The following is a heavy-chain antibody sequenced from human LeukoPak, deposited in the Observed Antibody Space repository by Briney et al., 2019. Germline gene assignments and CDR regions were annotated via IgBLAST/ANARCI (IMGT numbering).Heavy chain of an antibody. CDR1: GFTFSSYA. Sequence: PGRSLRLSCAASGFTFSSYAMHWVRQAPGKGLEWVAVISYDGNNKYYADSVKGRFTISRDNSKNTLYLQMNSLRAEDTAVYYCARDSSSGWYYFDYWGQGTLVTVSS. CDR3: ARDSSSGWYYFDY. J-gene: IGHJ4*02. D-gene: IGHD6-19*01. V-gene: IGHV3-30-3*01. CDR2: ISYDGNNK.